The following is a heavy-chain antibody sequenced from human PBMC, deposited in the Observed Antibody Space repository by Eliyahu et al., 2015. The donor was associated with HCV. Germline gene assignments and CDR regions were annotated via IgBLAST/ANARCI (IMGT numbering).Heavy chain of an antibody. J-gene: IGHJ4*02. CDR3: AGGSGLGVDY. D-gene: IGHD3-10*01. Sequence: GGSFSGYYWSWIRQPPGKGLEWIGEINHSGSTNYNPSLKSRVTISVDTSKNQFSLKLSSVTAADTAVYYCAGGSGLGVDYWGQGTLVTVSS. V-gene: IGHV4-34*01. CDR2: INHSGST. CDR1: GGSFSGYY.